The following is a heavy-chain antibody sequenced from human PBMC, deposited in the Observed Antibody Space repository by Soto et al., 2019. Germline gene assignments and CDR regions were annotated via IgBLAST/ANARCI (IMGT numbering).Heavy chain of an antibody. D-gene: IGHD3-10*01. CDR1: GDTFSTYG. CDR3: ARNRYYYAQNAYFHNLDL. CDR2: IIPLLNTR. J-gene: IGHJ5*02. Sequence: SVKVSCKASGDTFSTYGITWVRQAPGQGLEWVGGIIPLLNTRNSAQKLQGRVTISVDESANTAYMELISLKSDDTAVYFCARNRYYYAQNAYFHNLDLWGQGTLVTVSS. V-gene: IGHV1-69*13.